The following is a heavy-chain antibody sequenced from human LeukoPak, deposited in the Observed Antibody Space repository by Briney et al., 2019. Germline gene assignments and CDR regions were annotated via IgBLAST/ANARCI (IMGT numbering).Heavy chain of an antibody. D-gene: IGHD3-22*01. CDR3: AREVSEGFDF. J-gene: IGHJ4*02. Sequence: GGSLRLTCTASGFTFSGYSMNWIRQAPGKGLEWVSSFGTRSTSVYHAGSVKGRFAISRDNAKNSLYLQMNSLRAEDTALYYCAREVSEGFDFWGQGTLVTVSS. CDR1: GFTFSGYS. V-gene: IGHV3-21*01. CDR2: FGTRSTSV.